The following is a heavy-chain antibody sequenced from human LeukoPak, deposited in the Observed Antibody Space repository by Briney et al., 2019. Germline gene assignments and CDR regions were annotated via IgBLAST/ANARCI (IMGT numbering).Heavy chain of an antibody. Sequence: ASVKVSCKASGYTFTGYYMHWVRQAPGQGLEWMGWINPNSGGTNYAQKFQGRVTMTRDTSISTAYMELSRLRSDDTAVYYCAREGDCSSTSCSDYYYYYGMDVWGQGTTVTVSS. CDR1: GYTFTGYY. CDR3: AREGDCSSTSCSDYYYYYGMDV. D-gene: IGHD2-2*01. V-gene: IGHV1-2*02. CDR2: INPNSGGT. J-gene: IGHJ6*02.